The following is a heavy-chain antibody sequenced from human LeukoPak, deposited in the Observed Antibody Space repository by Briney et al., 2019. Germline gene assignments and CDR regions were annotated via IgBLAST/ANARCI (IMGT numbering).Heavy chain of an antibody. CDR2: IIPIFGTA. Sequence: ASVKVSCKASAGTFNSYAISWVRQAPGQGLEWMGGIIPIFGTANYAQKFQGRVTITADESTSTAYMELSSLRSEDTAVYYCARDSSDRLYYYYYMDVWGKGTTVTVSS. CDR1: AGTFNSYA. J-gene: IGHJ6*03. V-gene: IGHV1-69*13. CDR3: ARDSSDRLYYYYYMDV.